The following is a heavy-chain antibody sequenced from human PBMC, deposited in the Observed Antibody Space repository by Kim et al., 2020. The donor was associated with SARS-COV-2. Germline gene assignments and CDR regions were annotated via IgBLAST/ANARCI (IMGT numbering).Heavy chain of an antibody. CDR1: GGSFNDYY. J-gene: IGHJ4*02. CDR3: VRHPTVVAGIDYFFDS. CDR2: INQRGST. Sequence: SETLSLTCAVSGGSFNDYYWSWLRQPPGTGLEWIGEINQRGSTNYNPSLKSRVTISIDTSDRQFSLTMTSLTAADTAVYYCVRHPTVVAGIDYFFDSWGQGTQVTVSS. D-gene: IGHD2-21*01. V-gene: IGHV4-34*01.